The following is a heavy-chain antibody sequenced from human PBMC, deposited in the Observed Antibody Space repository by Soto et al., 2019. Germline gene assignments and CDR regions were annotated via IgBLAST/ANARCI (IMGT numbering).Heavy chain of an antibody. J-gene: IGHJ4*02. Sequence: GGSLRLSCAASGFTFSSYAMHWVRQAPGKGLEWVSVISDSGGSTYYADSVRGRFTISRDNSKSTLFLQMNSLRGDDTAIYYCAKPISGYYAPSDHWGQGTQVTVSS. D-gene: IGHD3-22*01. V-gene: IGHV3-23*01. CDR2: ISDSGGST. CDR1: GFTFSSYA. CDR3: AKPISGYYAPSDH.